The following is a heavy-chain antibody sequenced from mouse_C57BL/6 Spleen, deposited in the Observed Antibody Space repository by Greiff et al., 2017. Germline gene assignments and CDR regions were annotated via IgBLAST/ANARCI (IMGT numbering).Heavy chain of an antibody. V-gene: IGHV1-7*01. CDR1: GYTFTSYW. CDR2: INPSSGYT. Sequence: VQLQQSGAELAKPGASVKLSCKASGYTFTSYWMHWVKQRPGQGLEWIGYINPSSGYTKYNQKFKDKATLTADKSSSTAYMQLSSLTYEDSAVYYCAMEYYGSSYGRDAMDYWGQGTSVTVSS. CDR3: AMEYYGSSYGRDAMDY. J-gene: IGHJ4*01. D-gene: IGHD1-1*01.